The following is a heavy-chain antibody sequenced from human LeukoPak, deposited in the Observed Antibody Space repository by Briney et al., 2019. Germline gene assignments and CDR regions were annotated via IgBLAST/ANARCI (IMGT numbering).Heavy chain of an antibody. D-gene: IGHD6-13*01. CDR2: FDPEDGET. V-gene: IGHV1-24*01. J-gene: IGHJ4*02. CDR3: ATLEGGRAAAGVFDY. Sequence: ASVKVSCKVSGYTLTELSMHWVRQAPGKGLEWMGGFDPEDGETIYAQKFQDRVTMTEDTSTDTAYMELSSLRSEDTAVYYCATLEGGRAAAGVFDYWGQGTLVTVSS. CDR1: GYTLTELS.